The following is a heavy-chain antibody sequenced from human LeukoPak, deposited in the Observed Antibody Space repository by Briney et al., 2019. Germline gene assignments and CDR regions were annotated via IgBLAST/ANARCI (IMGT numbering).Heavy chain of an antibody. J-gene: IGHJ4*02. V-gene: IGHV3-66*01. Sequence: GGSLRLSCVTSGFNVRTNFMSWVRQAPGKGLEWVSVIHSGGDTYYADSVKGRFTISRDNSENTVYLQMSSPRAEDTAVYYCARRDYGKGVYDHWGQGTLVTVSS. D-gene: IGHD4/OR15-4a*01. CDR1: GFNVRTNF. CDR2: IHSGGDT. CDR3: ARRDYGKGVYDH.